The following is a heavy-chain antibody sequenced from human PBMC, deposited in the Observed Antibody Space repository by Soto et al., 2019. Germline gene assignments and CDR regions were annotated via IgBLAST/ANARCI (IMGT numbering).Heavy chain of an antibody. Sequence: QVQLVQSGAEVKKPGASVKVSCKASGYTFTSYGISWVRQAPGQGLEWMGWISAYNGNTNYAQKLQGRVTMTTDTSTSTAYMELRSLXSDDTAVYYCAREGFGAXAXXPMMYNWFDPWGQGTLVTVSS. CDR1: GYTFTSYG. J-gene: IGHJ5*02. V-gene: IGHV1-18*01. D-gene: IGHD6-13*01. CDR3: AREGFGAXAXXPMMYNWFDP. CDR2: ISAYNGNT.